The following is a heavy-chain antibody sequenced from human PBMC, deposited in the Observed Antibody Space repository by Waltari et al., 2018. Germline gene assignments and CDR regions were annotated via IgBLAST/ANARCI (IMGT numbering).Heavy chain of an antibody. CDR2: IYYSGSGTT. Sequence: QVQLQESGPGLVKPSETLSLTCTVSGGSISSYYWNWIRQPPGKGLEWIGYIYYSGSGTTNYSPSLKSRVAMSVDTSKNQFSLELSSVTAADTAIYYCARVRCTSTSCPSRYTVDVWGQGTTVTVSS. CDR1: GGSISSYY. V-gene: IGHV4-59*01. D-gene: IGHD2-2*01. CDR3: ARVRCTSTSCPSRYTVDV. J-gene: IGHJ6*02.